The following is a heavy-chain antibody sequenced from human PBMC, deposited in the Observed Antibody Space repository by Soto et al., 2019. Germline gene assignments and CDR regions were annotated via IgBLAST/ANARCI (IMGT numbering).Heavy chain of an antibody. V-gene: IGHV4-39*01. Sequence: QLQLQESGPGLVKPSETLSLTCTVSGGSISSSSYYWGWIRQPPGKGLEWIGSIYYSGSTYYNPSLKIRVTISVDTSKSQFSLKLISVTAADAAVYYCASDVYCSGGSCCEFDYWGQGTLVTVSS. D-gene: IGHD2-15*01. CDR2: IYYSGST. CDR3: ASDVYCSGGSCCEFDY. CDR1: GGSISSSSYY. J-gene: IGHJ4*02.